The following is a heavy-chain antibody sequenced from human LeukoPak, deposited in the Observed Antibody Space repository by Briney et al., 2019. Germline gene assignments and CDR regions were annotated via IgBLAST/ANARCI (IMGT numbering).Heavy chain of an antibody. V-gene: IGHV3-53*01. Sequence: PGGSLRLSCAASGFTVSSNYMTWFRQAPGKGLEWVSVIYSGGITYYADSVKGRFTISRDNSKNTLYLQMNSLRAEDTAVYYCARSLWFESHGAFDIWGQGTMVTVSS. J-gene: IGHJ3*02. CDR1: GFTVSSNY. CDR2: IYSGGIT. CDR3: ARSLWFESHGAFDI. D-gene: IGHD3-10*01.